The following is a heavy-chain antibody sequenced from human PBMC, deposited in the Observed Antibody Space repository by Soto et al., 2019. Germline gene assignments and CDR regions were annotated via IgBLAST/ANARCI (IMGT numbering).Heavy chain of an antibody. CDR3: ARDLIVVVPAARGDYYYYYGMDV. D-gene: IGHD2-2*01. V-gene: IGHV3-33*01. CDR2: IWYDGSNK. CDR1: GYTFSSYV. Sequence: PGGSLRLSCAASGYTFSSYVMHWARKAPGKGLEWVAVIWYDGSNKYYADSVKGRFTISRDNSKNTLYLQMNSLRAEDTAVYYCARDLIVVVPAARGDYYYYYGMDVWGQGTTVTVSS. J-gene: IGHJ6*02.